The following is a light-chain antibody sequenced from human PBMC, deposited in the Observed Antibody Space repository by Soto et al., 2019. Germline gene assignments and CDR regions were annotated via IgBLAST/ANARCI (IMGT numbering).Light chain of an antibody. CDR3: QQYNNWPWT. J-gene: IGKJ1*01. CDR1: QSVSSD. CDR2: GAS. Sequence: EIVLAQSPATLSLSPGERATLSCRASQSVSSDLAWYQQKPGQAPRLLIYGASTRAAAVPDRFTGSGSGTDFTLIISGLQSEDFALYYCQQYNNWPWTFGQGTKVDIK. V-gene: IGKV3-15*01.